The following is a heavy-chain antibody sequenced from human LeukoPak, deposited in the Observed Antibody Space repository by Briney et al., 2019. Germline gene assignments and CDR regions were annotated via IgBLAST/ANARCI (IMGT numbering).Heavy chain of an antibody. CDR3: ARGGGLDV. CDR1: EFTFSGAW. J-gene: IGHJ6*02. D-gene: IGHD3-16*01. CDR2: INHNGNVN. V-gene: IGHV3-7*03. Sequence: GGSLRLSCVASEFTFSGAWMHWVRQAPGKGLEWVASINHNGNVNYYVDSVKGRFTISRDNAKNSLYLQMSNLRAEDTAVYFCARGGGLDVWGQGATVTVSS.